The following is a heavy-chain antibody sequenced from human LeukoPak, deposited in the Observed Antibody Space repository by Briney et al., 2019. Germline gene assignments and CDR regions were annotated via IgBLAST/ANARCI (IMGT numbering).Heavy chain of an antibody. D-gene: IGHD3-3*01. CDR2: INHSGST. Sequence: SETLSLTCTVSGGSISSYYWSWIRQPAGKGLEWIGEINHSGSTNYNPSLKSRVTISVDTSKNQFSLRLSSVTAADTAVYYCARVTTNSFWSGYYMNYDYWGQGTLVTVSS. V-gene: IGHV4-34*01. J-gene: IGHJ4*02. CDR1: GGSISSYY. CDR3: ARVTTNSFWSGYYMNYDY.